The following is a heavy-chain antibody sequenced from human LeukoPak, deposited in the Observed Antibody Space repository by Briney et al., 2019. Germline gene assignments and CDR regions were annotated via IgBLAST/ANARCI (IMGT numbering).Heavy chain of an antibody. Sequence: ASVKVSCKASGYTFTSYAISWVRQAPGQGLEWMGWISAYNGNTNYAQKLQGRVTMTTDTSTSTAYMELRSLRSDDTAVYYCARLRDIVVVPAAMPDYWGQGTLVTVSS. J-gene: IGHJ4*02. D-gene: IGHD2-2*01. CDR2: ISAYNGNT. CDR3: ARLRDIVVVPAAMPDY. CDR1: GYTFTSYA. V-gene: IGHV1-18*01.